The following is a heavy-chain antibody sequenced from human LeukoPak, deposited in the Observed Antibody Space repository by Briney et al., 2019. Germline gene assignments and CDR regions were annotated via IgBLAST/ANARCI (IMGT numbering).Heavy chain of an antibody. Sequence: GGSLRLSCAASGFTFSSYEMNWVRQAPGKGLEWVSYISSSGSTIYYADSVKGRFTISRDNAKNSLYLQMNSLRAEDTAVYYCARGGYSRYCGGDCYLPRPFDYWGQGTLVTVSS. J-gene: IGHJ4*02. CDR3: ARGGYSRYCGGDCYLPRPFDY. D-gene: IGHD2-21*02. V-gene: IGHV3-48*03. CDR1: GFTFSSYE. CDR2: ISSSGSTI.